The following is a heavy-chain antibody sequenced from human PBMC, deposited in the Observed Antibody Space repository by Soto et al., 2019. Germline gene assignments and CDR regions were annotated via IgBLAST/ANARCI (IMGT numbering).Heavy chain of an antibody. V-gene: IGHV4-59*01. CDR1: GGSISSYY. CDR2: IYYSGST. J-gene: IGHJ5*02. D-gene: IGHD3-3*01. Sequence: SETLSLTCTVSGGSISSYYWSWIRQSPGKGLEWIGYIYYSGSTNYNPSLKSRVTISIDTSKNQFSLKLSSVTAADTAVYYCARTYYDFWSGYWRWFDPWGQGTLVTVSS. CDR3: ARTYYDFWSGYWRWFDP.